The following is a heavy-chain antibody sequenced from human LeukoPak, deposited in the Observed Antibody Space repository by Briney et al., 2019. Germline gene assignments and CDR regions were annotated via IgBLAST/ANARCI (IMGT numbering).Heavy chain of an antibody. CDR2: IWYDGSNK. V-gene: IGHV3-33*01. D-gene: IGHD5-24*01. Sequence: GGSLRLSCAASGLTFSSYGMHWVRQAPGKGLEWVAVIWYDGSNKYYADSVKGRFTISRDNSKNTLYLQMNSLRAEDTAVYYCARAPSERWLQGNFDYWGQGTLVTVSS. CDR3: ARAPSERWLQGNFDY. J-gene: IGHJ4*02. CDR1: GLTFSSYG.